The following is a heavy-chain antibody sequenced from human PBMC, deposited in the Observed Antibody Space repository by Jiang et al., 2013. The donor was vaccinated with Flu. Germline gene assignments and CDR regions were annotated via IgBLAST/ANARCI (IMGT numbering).Heavy chain of an antibody. V-gene: IGHV4-39*07. J-gene: IGHJ4*02. CDR1: GGSISSSSYY. Sequence: GSGLVKPSETLSLTCTVSGGSISSSSYYWGWIRQPPGKGLEWIGSIYYSGSTYYNPSLKSRVTISVDTSKNQFSLKLSSVTAADTAVYYCARDNCGGDCYQFDYWGQGTL. D-gene: IGHD2-21*01. CDR2: IYYSGST. CDR3: ARDNCGGDCYQFDY.